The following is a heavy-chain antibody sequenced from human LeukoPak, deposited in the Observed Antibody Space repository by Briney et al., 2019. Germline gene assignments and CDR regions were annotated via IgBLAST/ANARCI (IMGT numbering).Heavy chain of an antibody. Sequence: PGGSLRLSCAASGFTFSSYSMNWVRQAPGKGLEWVSSISSSSSYIYYADSVKGRFTISRDNAKNSLYLQMNSLRAEDTAVYYCARKYGDTGAFDIWGQGTMVTVPS. V-gene: IGHV3-21*01. CDR1: GFTFSSYS. CDR3: ARKYGDTGAFDI. D-gene: IGHD2-21*02. CDR2: ISSSSSYI. J-gene: IGHJ3*02.